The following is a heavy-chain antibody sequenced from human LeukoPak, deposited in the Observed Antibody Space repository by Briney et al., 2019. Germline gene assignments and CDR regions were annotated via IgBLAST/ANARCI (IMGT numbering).Heavy chain of an antibody. D-gene: IGHD3-3*01. Sequence: SETLSLTCAVYGGSFSGYYWSWIRQPPGKGLEWIGEINHSGSTNYNPSLKSRVTISVDTSKNQFSLKLSSVTAADTAVYYCARDRRFLEWLTDYYYMDVWGKGTTVTVSS. J-gene: IGHJ6*03. CDR1: GGSFSGYY. CDR3: ARDRRFLEWLTDYYYMDV. V-gene: IGHV4-34*01. CDR2: INHSGST.